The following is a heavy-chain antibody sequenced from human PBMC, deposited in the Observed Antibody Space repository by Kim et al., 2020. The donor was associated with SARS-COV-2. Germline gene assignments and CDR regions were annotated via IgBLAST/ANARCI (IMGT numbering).Heavy chain of an antibody. CDR1: GGSTMRFTYC. V-gene: IGHV4-39*07. D-gene: IGHD1-26*01. CDR2: VCDGGKT. J-gene: IGHJ2*01. Sequence: SETLSLTCTISGGSTMRFTYCWGWIRQPPGKGLEWIGNVCDGGKTYYNPSLKSRVTISLDTSEKQFSLSLNSVTAADSAVYYCAGDLASRGGSYYDGVAYPLNDDWFFDLWGRGTLVTVSS. CDR3: AGDLASRGGSYYDGVAYPLNDDWFFDL.